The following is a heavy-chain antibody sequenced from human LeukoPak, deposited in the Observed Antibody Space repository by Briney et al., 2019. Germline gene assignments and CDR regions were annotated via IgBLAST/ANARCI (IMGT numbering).Heavy chain of an antibody. CDR3: ARDYDFLTGSSDY. D-gene: IGHD3-9*01. CDR2: IRSKTYGGTT. J-gene: IGHJ4*02. Sequence: GRSLRLSCTGSGFTFGDYSMSWFRQAPGKGLEWVGFIRSKTYGGTTEYAASVIGRFTISRDDSKSIAYLLINSLKTEDTAVYYCARDYDFLTGSSDYWGQGTLVTVPS. CDR1: GFTFGDYS. V-gene: IGHV3-49*03.